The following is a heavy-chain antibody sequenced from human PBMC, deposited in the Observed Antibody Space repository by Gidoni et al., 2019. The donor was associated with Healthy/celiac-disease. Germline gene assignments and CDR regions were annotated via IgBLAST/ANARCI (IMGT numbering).Heavy chain of an antibody. CDR1: GGSISSGSYY. J-gene: IGHJ6*02. CDR2: IYTSWST. D-gene: IGHD4-17*01. Sequence: QVQLQESGPGLVKPSQTLSLTCTVSGGSISSGSYYWSSLRQPAGKGLEWIGRIYTSWSTNYNPSLKSRVTISIDTSKNQFSLKLSSVTAADTAVYYCARGPTSYGGNSNPLNYYYYGMDVWGQGTTVTVSS. V-gene: IGHV4-61*02. CDR3: ARGPTSYGGNSNPLNYYYYGMDV.